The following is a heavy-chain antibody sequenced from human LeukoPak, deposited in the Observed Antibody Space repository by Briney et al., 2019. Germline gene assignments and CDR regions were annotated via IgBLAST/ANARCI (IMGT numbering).Heavy chain of an antibody. J-gene: IGHJ4*02. Sequence: GESLTLSCAASGFSVSNFYMSWVRQAPGKGLEWVSVIYTSGTTYYSDSVKGRFTISRDNSKNTLYLQMNSLRAEDTAVYYCARVTGDYDFWSGLYFDYWGQGTLLTVSS. D-gene: IGHD3-3*01. CDR2: IYTSGTT. CDR3: ARVTGDYDFWSGLYFDY. V-gene: IGHV3-66*01. CDR1: GFSVSNFY.